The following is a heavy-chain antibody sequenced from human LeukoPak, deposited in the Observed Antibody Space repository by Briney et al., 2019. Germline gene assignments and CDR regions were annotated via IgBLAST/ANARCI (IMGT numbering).Heavy chain of an antibody. CDR1: GYTFTGYY. CDR3: ARGPYSSSSIDY. Sequence: ASVKVSCKASGYTFTGYYMHWVRQATGQGLEWMGWMNPNSGNTGYAQKFQGRVTMTRNTSISTAYMELSSLRSEDTAVYYCARGPYSSSSIDYWGQGTLVTVSS. D-gene: IGHD6-6*01. CDR2: MNPNSGNT. J-gene: IGHJ4*02. V-gene: IGHV1-8*02.